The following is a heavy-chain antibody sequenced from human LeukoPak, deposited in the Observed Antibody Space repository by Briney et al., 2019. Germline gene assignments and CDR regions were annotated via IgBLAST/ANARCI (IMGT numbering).Heavy chain of an antibody. CDR3: AKGHSSGWWGINY. Sequence: PGGSLRLSCVVSRFIFHVYGPLWVRQAPGKGLEWVSSISWNGGSIAYADSVKGRFTISRDNAKNSLYLQMNSLRAEDMALYYCAKGHSSGWWGINYWGQGTLVTVSS. CDR1: RFIFHVYG. J-gene: IGHJ4*02. CDR2: ISWNGGSI. D-gene: IGHD6-19*01. V-gene: IGHV3-9*03.